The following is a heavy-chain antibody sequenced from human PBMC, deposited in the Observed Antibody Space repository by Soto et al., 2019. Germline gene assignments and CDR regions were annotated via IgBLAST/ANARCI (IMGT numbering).Heavy chain of an antibody. J-gene: IGHJ4*02. CDR3: ARYSRKYQGPIDY. D-gene: IGHD2-2*01. Sequence: QVQLVESGGGVVQPGRSLRLSCAASGFTFSHYGIHLVRQAPGKGLEWLAVISYDGSNKHYADSVTGRFTVSRDNYNNTLYLQMNSLRAEDTSDYFCARYSRKYQGPIDYWGQGTLVTVSS. CDR2: ISYDGSNK. V-gene: IGHV3-30*03. CDR1: GFTFSHYG.